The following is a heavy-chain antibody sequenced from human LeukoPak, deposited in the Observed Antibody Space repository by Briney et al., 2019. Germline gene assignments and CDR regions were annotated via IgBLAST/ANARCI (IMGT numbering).Heavy chain of an antibody. D-gene: IGHD3-16*01. CDR1: GFTFSSYA. Sequence: GGSLRLSCAASGFTFSSYAMSWVRQAPGRGLEWVSLISGSGGSTYYADSVKGRFTISRDNSKNTLYLQMNSLRAEDTAVFYCAKDRDDYVWGSYLGAFDIWGQGTMVTVSS. V-gene: IGHV3-23*01. J-gene: IGHJ3*02. CDR2: ISGSGGST. CDR3: AKDRDDYVWGSYLGAFDI.